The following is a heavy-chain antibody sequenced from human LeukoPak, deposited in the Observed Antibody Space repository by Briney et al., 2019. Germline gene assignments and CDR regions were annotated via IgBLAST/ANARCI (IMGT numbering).Heavy chain of an antibody. CDR2: ISSSSSYI. V-gene: IGHV3-21*01. CDR3: ARDPIRRSGGGVA. CDR1: GFTFSSYS. Sequence: GGSLRLSCAASGFTFSSYSMNWVRQAPGKGLEWVSSISSSSSYIYYADSVKGRFTISRDNAKNSLYLQMNSLRAEDTAVYYCARDPIRRSGGGVAWGQGTLVTVSS. D-gene: IGHD3-3*01. J-gene: IGHJ4*02.